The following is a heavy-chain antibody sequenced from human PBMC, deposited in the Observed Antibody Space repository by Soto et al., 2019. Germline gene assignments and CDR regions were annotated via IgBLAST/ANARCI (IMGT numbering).Heavy chain of an antibody. D-gene: IGHD3-16*01. CDR1: GFNFASYG. CDR2: VSVYNGHT. J-gene: IGHJ4*02. V-gene: IGHV1-18*04. Sequence: QVQLVQSGAEVRKPGASVKVSCKTSGFNFASYGFNWVRQAPGQGLEWMGWVSVYNGHTKFQEKLQTRVTLTADTATTTAYMELRSLRSDDTAVYYCARGGVNDYGYADYWGQGTLVTVSS. CDR3: ARGGVNDYGYADY.